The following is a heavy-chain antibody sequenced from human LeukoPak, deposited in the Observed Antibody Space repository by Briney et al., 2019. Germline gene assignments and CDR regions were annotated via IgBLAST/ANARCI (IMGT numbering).Heavy chain of an antibody. CDR1: GGSFSGYY. Sequence: SETLSLTCAVYGGSFSGYYWSWIRQPPGKGLEWIGEINHSGSTNYNPSLKSRVTISVDTSKNQFSLKLSSVTAADTAVYYCARVLIGSSRFSESYRQQITIDYWGQGTLVTVSS. D-gene: IGHD1-26*01. J-gene: IGHJ4*02. V-gene: IGHV4-34*01. CDR2: INHSGST. CDR3: ARVLIGSSRFSESYRQQITIDY.